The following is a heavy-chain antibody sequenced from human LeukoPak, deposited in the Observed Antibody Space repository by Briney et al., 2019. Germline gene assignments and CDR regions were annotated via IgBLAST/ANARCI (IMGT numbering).Heavy chain of an antibody. V-gene: IGHV3-64*01. Sequence: GGSLRLSCAASGFSFSSYWMHWVRQAPGKGLEYVSAISTNGGSTYYASSVKGRFTISRDNSKNTLYLQMVNLRPEDMAVYYCARGNDSSGYYYFFDYWGQGTLVTVSS. D-gene: IGHD3-22*01. J-gene: IGHJ4*02. CDR1: GFSFSSYW. CDR3: ARGNDSSGYYYFFDY. CDR2: ISTNGGST.